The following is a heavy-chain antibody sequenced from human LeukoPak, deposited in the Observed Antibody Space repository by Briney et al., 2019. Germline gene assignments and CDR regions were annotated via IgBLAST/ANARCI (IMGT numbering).Heavy chain of an antibody. J-gene: IGHJ4*02. CDR3: ARVGYCSGGSCYSPVDY. Sequence: GGSLRLSCAASGFTLSSYSMNWVRPAPGKGLEWVSSISSSSSYIYYADSVKGRFTISRDNAKNSLYLQMNSLRAEDTAVYYCARVGYCSGGSCYSPVDYWGQGTLVSVSS. D-gene: IGHD2-15*01. V-gene: IGHV3-21*01. CDR2: ISSSSSYI. CDR1: GFTLSSYS.